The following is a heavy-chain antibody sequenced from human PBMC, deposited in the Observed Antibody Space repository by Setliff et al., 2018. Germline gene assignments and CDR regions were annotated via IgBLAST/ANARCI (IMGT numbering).Heavy chain of an antibody. CDR1: DFSVGSVYY. Sequence: PSETLSLTCAVSDFSVGSVYYWGWIRQPPGRGLEWIANIYYSGTTHYSPSFQSRVTMSVDTSRNQFSLSLSSVTAADTALYYCARTSTGRYFDLWGRGTLVTVSS. V-gene: IGHV4-38-2*01. CDR2: IYYSGTT. J-gene: IGHJ2*01. D-gene: IGHD2-2*01. CDR3: ARTSTGRYFDL.